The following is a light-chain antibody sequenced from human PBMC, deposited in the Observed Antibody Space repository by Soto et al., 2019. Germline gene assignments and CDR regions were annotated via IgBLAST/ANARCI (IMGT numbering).Light chain of an antibody. CDR1: SSNIGAGYH. CDR2: GTS. CDR3: QSYDSSLSGSV. V-gene: IGLV1-40*01. Sequence: QAVVTQPPSVSGAPGQRVTISCTGSSSNIGAGYHVHWYQQLPGTAPKLLIYGTSNRPSGVPDRFSGSKSGTSASLAITGLQAEDEADYYCQSYDSSLSGSVFGGGTKLTVL. J-gene: IGLJ2*01.